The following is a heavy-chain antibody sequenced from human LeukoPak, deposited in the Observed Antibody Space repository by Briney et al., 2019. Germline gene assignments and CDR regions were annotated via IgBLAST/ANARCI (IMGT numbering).Heavy chain of an antibody. J-gene: IGHJ3*02. CDR2: IIPIFGTA. V-gene: IGHV1-69*06. CDR3: ASGETPTHAFDI. Sequence: GPSVKVSCKASGGTFSSYAISWVRQAPGQGLEWMGGIIPIFGTANYAQKFQGRVTITADKSTSTAYMELSSLRSEDTAVYYCASGETPTHAFDIWGQGTMVTVSS. D-gene: IGHD3-10*01. CDR1: GGTFSSYA.